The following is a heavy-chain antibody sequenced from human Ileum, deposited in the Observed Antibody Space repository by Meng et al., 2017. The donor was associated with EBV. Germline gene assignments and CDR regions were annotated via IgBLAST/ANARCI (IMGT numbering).Heavy chain of an antibody. CDR2: IYHSGST. V-gene: IGHV4-4*02. J-gene: IGHJ4*02. CDR3: ARTGVGLAFDY. D-gene: IGHD2-8*01. Sequence: QVQLRGSGPGLVKPSGTLSLTCGVSGDSMTNNNWWTWVRQPPGKGLEWIGEIYHSGSTNYNPSLQSRATISVDMSKKQFSLKLRSVTAADTAVYYCARTGVGLAFDYWGLGTLVTVSS. CDR1: GDSMTNNNW.